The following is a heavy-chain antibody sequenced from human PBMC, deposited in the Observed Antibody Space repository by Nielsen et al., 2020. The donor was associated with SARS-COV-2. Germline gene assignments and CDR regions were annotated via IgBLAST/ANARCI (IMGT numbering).Heavy chain of an antibody. CDR1: GFTFSSYD. V-gene: IGHV3-13*04. Sequence: GESLKISCAASGFTFSSYDMHWVRQATGKGLEWVSAIGTAGDTYYPGSVKGRFTISRENAKSSLYLQMNSLRAGDTAVYYCARDRIAVADSFYYGMDVWGQGTTVTVSS. J-gene: IGHJ6*02. CDR3: ARDRIAVADSFYYGMDV. CDR2: IGTAGDT. D-gene: IGHD6-19*01.